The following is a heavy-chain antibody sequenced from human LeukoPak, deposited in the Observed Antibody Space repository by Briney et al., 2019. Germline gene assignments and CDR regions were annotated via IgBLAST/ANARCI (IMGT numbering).Heavy chain of an antibody. CDR2: IIPIVGTA. CDR1: AGTFSSYA. D-gene: IGHD2-2*01. V-gene: IGHV1-69*01. J-gene: IGHJ6*04. CDR3: AGALHIVVVPTAPIRHRGYYYGMDV. Sequence: SVKVSCKASAGTFSSYAISWVRQAAAQGLEWMGGIIPIVGTAKYAQKFQGRVTTTADEYTSTAYMQQSSLRSEDKTVYYCAGALHIVVVPTAPIRHRGYYYGMDVWSKGTTVTVSS.